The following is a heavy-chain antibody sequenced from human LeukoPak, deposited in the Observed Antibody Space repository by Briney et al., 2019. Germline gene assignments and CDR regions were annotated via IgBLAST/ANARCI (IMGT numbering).Heavy chain of an antibody. V-gene: IGHV3-23*01. Sequence: GGSLRLSCAASGFNFTSYGMSWVRQAPGKGLEWVSVISGSGGSTYYADSVKGRFTISRDNAKNSQYLQMNSLRAEDTAVYYCARDLLSSGWPDWGQGTLVTVSS. CDR2: ISGSGGST. CDR3: ARDLLSSGWPD. D-gene: IGHD6-19*01. CDR1: GFNFTSYG. J-gene: IGHJ4*02.